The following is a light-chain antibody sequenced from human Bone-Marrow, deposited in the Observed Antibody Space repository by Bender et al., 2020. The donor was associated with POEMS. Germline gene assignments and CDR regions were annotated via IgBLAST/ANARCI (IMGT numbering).Light chain of an antibody. Sequence: QSAPTQPASVSGSPGQSITISCTGSNSDIGSYDLVSWYQQHPAKAPKLIIFDVTERPSGVSTRFSGSKSGSTASLTISGLQAEDEADYYCSSYAITNSGVFGTGTKVTVL. J-gene: IGLJ1*01. CDR1: NSDIGSYDL. CDR2: DVT. CDR3: SSYAITNSGV. V-gene: IGLV2-14*02.